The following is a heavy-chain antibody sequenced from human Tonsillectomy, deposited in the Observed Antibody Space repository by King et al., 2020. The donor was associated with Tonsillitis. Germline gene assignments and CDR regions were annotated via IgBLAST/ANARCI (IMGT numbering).Heavy chain of an antibody. CDR3: TRDQATVTTFYYYGMDV. Sequence: VQLVESGGGLVQPGRSLRLSCTASGFTFGDYAMSWVRQAPGKGLERVGFIRSKAYGGTTEYAASVKGRFTISRDDSKSIAYLQMNSLKTEDTAVYYCTRDQATVTTFYYYGMDVWGQGTTVTVSS. D-gene: IGHD4-17*01. CDR2: IRSKAYGGTT. V-gene: IGHV3-49*04. CDR1: GFTFGDYA. J-gene: IGHJ6*02.